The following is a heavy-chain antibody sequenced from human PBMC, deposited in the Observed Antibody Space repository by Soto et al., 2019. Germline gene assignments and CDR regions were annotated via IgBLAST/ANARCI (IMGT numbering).Heavy chain of an antibody. V-gene: IGHV3-15*07. CDR3: TTDSYSTIIILRFDY. CDR1: GFTFSNAW. J-gene: IGHJ4*01. Sequence: GGSLRLSCAASGFTFSNAWINWVRQAPGKGLEWVGRIKSKTDGGTTDYAEPVKGRFAISRDDSNNMVYLQMNSLKIEDTAVYYCTTDSYSTIIILRFDYWGDGTLVTVSS. CDR2: IKSKTDGGTT. D-gene: IGHD2-8*01.